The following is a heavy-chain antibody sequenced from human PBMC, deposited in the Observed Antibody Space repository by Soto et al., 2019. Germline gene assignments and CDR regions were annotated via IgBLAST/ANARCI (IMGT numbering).Heavy chain of an antibody. CDR1: GWTFSSYA. V-gene: IGHV1-69*13. Sequence: SVKDSCKDCGWTFSSYAISWVGQDAGQGREWMGGIIPIFGTANYAQKFQGRVTITADESTSTAYMELSSLRYEDTAVYYFASVSCYYWPHFDYWGQGTLVTVSS. D-gene: IGHD3-22*01. J-gene: IGHJ4*02. CDR2: IIPIFGTA. CDR3: ASVSCYYWPHFDY.